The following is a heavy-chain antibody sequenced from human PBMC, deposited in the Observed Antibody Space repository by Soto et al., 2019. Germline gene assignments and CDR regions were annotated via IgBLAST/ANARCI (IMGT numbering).Heavy chain of an antibody. CDR1: GFIFSNYG. CDR2: ISYDGGET. J-gene: IGHJ4*02. CDR3: AITSVADASFDY. D-gene: IGHD5-12*01. Sequence: PGGSLRLSCAGSGFIFSNYGMHWVRQAPGKGLEWVAFISYDGGETFYADSVKGRFTISRDNSKSTVFPHMNSLKKEDTAVYYCAITSVADASFDYWGQGTLVTVSS. V-gene: IGHV3-30*03.